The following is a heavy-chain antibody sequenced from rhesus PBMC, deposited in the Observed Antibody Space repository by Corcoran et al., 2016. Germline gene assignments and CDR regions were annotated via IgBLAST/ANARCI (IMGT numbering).Heavy chain of an antibody. Sequence: QVQLVQSGAEVKKPGTSVKLSCKASGYTFTSYYINWVRQAPGQGLEWMGWINPSNGNTGYAQKFQGRVTMTRDTSTNTSYMTLNSLRSEDTAVYYCARDGFTPGSDFDYWGQGVLVTVSS. V-gene: IGHV1-200*01. J-gene: IGHJ4*01. CDR3: ARDGFTPGSDFDY. CDR1: GYTFTSYY. D-gene: IGHD2-21*01. CDR2: INPSNGNT.